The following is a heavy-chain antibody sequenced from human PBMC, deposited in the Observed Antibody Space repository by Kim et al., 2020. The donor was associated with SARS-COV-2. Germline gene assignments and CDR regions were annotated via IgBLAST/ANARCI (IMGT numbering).Heavy chain of an antibody. CDR3: ARDGDSSGYYWPFGY. CDR1: GGSVSSGSYY. Sequence: SETLSLTCTVSGGSVSSGSYYWSWIRQPPGKGLEWIGYIFYSGSTNYNPSLKSRVTISVDMSKNQFSLTLRSVTAADTAVYFCARDGDSSGYYWPFGYWGQGTLVTVSS. D-gene: IGHD3-22*01. J-gene: IGHJ4*02. CDR2: IFYSGST. V-gene: IGHV4-61*01.